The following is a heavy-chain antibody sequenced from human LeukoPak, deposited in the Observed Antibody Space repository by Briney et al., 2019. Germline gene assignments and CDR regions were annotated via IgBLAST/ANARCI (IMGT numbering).Heavy chain of an antibody. J-gene: IGHJ3*02. CDR1: GYSFTSYW. D-gene: IGHD3-10*01. Sequence: GESLKISCKGSGYSFTSYWISWVRQMPGKGLEWMGRIDPSDSYTNYSPSFRGHVTISADKSISTAYLQWSSLKASDTAMYYCARHKRITMVRGDAFDIWGQGTMVTVSS. CDR3: ARHKRITMVRGDAFDI. CDR2: IDPSDSYT. V-gene: IGHV5-10-1*01.